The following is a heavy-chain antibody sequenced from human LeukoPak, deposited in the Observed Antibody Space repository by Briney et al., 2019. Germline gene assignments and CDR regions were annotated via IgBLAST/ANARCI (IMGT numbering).Heavy chain of an antibody. D-gene: IGHD3-22*01. CDR3: ERGQRATLDHSDSRASPTWIDP. CDR1: GFHFGRYN. Sequence: PGMSLRLSCAASGFHFGRYNIHLVRQAPGKGPEGVAVIWYDRSLKYYVDSVKGRFTISRDNSENKMYLQMNRLRVEDPAVFYCERGQRATLDHSDSRASPTWIDPWGQGTQVTVTP. CDR2: IWYDRSLK. V-gene: IGHV3-33*01. J-gene: IGHJ5*02.